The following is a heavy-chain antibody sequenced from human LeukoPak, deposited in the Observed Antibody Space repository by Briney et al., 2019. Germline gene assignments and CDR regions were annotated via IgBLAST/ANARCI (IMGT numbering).Heavy chain of an antibody. CDR1: RFTFSNSV. Sequence: GGSLRLSCAASRFTFSNSVMTWVRQSPGKGLEWISTITGSGGSTFYADSVKGRFTISRDNSKNTLFLQMRSLRGEDTGIYYCARMILLGGFDPWGQGTLVTVSS. CDR2: ITGSGGST. CDR3: ARMILLGGFDP. D-gene: IGHD2/OR15-2a*01. V-gene: IGHV3-23*01. J-gene: IGHJ5*02.